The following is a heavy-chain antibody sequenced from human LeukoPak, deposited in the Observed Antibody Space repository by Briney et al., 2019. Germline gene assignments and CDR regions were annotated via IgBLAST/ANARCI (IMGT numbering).Heavy chain of an antibody. CDR2: ISWNGNNK. J-gene: IGHJ4*02. V-gene: IGHV3-9*01. CDR1: GFSFDDHA. CDR3: TNSDDYGDY. Sequence: GRSLRLSCVASGFSFDDHAMHWVRQAPGKGLEWVSGISWNGNNKGYVDSVRGRFTISRDNAKNTLYLHMTSLRAEDTAVYYCTNSDDYGDYWAREPWSPSPQ.